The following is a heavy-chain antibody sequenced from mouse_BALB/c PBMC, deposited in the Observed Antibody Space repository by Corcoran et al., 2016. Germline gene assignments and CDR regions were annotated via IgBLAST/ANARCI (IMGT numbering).Heavy chain of an antibody. V-gene: IGHV14-1*02. CDR1: GFNIKDYY. CDR2: IDPENGNT. Sequence: EVQLQQSGAELVRPGALVKLSCKASGFNIKDYYMHWVKQRPEQGLEWIGWIDPENGNTIYDPKFQGKATITADTSSNTAYLQLSSLTSEDTAVYYCARWDWYFDVWGAGTTVTVFS. CDR3: ARWDWYFDV. J-gene: IGHJ1*01.